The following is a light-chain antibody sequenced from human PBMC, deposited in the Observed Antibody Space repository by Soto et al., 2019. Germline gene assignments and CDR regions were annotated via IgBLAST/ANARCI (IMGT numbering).Light chain of an antibody. CDR2: GIS. CDR3: QQANTFPVT. V-gene: IGKV1D-12*01. J-gene: IGKJ3*01. CDR1: QGVGNW. Sequence: DVQMTQSPSSVSASVGDRVTITCRACQGVGNWLAWYQHKPGKAPKLLIYGISTLQSGVPSRFSGNGSGTDFTLTISSLQTEDFATYSCQQANTFPVTFGPGTKVDIK.